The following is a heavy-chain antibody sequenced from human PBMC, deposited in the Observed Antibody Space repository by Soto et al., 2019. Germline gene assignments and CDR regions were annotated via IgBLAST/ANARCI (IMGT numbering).Heavy chain of an antibody. CDR3: AREYAFLEWLLKENYYYYGMDV. J-gene: IGHJ6*02. CDR2: IKQDGSEK. CDR1: GFTFSSYW. V-gene: IGHV3-7*01. Sequence: PGGSLRLSCAASGFTFSSYWMTWVRQAPGKGLEWVANIKQDGSEKYYVDSVKGRFTISRDNAKNSLYLQMNSLGAEDSAVYYCAREYAFLEWLLKENYYYYGMDVWGQGTTVTVSS. D-gene: IGHD3-3*02.